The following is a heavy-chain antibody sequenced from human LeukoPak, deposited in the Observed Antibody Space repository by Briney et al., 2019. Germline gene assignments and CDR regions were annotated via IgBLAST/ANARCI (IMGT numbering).Heavy chain of an antibody. CDR3: ARETTVTSGWFDP. J-gene: IGHJ5*02. CDR1: GFTFSSYS. Sequence: GGSLRLSCAPSGFTFSSYSMIWVRQAPGKGLEWVSSITSSSSYIYYADSVKGRFTISRDNAKNSLYLQMNNLRAEDTAVYYCARETTVTSGWFDPWGQGTLVTVSS. CDR2: ITSSSSYI. V-gene: IGHV3-21*01. D-gene: IGHD4-17*01.